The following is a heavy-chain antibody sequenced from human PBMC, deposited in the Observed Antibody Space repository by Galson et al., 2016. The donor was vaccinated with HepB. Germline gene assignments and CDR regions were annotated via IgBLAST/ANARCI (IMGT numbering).Heavy chain of an antibody. J-gene: IGHJ4*02. Sequence: SLRLSCAASGFTFRGYAMSWVRQAPGKGLEWLSAITAAGGVTYYADSVKGRFTIARDNSKNTLYLQMNSLRAEDTAIYYCAQSSYDYVWGSYRFGSWGQGTLVTVSS. CDR1: GFTFRGYA. D-gene: IGHD3-16*02. CDR2: ITAAGGVT. CDR3: AQSSYDYVWGSYRFGS. V-gene: IGHV3-23*01.